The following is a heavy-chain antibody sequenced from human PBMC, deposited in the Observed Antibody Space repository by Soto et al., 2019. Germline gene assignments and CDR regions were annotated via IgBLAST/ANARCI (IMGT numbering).Heavy chain of an antibody. Sequence: SETLSLTCAVSSGSISSSNWWSWVRQPPGKGLEWIGEIYHSGSTNYNPSLKSRVTISVDKSKNQFSLKLSSVTAADTAVYYCARGLYSSGWYGKGGYYMDVWGKGTTVTVSS. CDR3: ARGLYSSGWYGKGGYYMDV. CDR1: SGSISSSNW. J-gene: IGHJ6*03. D-gene: IGHD6-19*01. CDR2: IYHSGST. V-gene: IGHV4-4*02.